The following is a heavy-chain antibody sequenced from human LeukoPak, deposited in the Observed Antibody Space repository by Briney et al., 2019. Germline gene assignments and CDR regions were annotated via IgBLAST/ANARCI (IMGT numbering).Heavy chain of an antibody. CDR3: ARELDYYDSSGYSTFDY. J-gene: IGHJ4*02. CDR1: GVSISSGTYY. V-gene: IGHV4-61*02. CDR2: IYTSGTP. D-gene: IGHD3-22*01. Sequence: SETLSLTCTVSGVSISSGTYYWTWIRQPAGKGLEWIGRIYTSGTPNYNPSLKSRVTISMDTSKNQFSHMLSHVTAADTAVYYCARELDYYDSSGYSTFDYWGQGTLVTVSS.